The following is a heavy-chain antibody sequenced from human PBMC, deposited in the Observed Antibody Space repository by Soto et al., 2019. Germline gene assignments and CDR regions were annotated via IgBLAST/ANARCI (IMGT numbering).Heavy chain of an antibody. J-gene: IGHJ4*02. CDR2: TYYRSNWRH. CDR1: GDSVSSNTAA. CDR3: ERGVAGSGFDL. Sequence: SQTLSLTCAISGDSVSSNTAAWNWIRSSPSRGLEWRGRTYYRSNWRHDYAVSVKSRITVNPDTSKNHFSLQLNSVTPDDTAVYFCERGVAGSGFDLWGQGTLVAVSS. D-gene: IGHD6-19*01. V-gene: IGHV6-1*01.